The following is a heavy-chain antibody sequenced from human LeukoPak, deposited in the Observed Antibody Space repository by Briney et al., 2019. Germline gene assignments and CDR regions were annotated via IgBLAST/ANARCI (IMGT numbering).Heavy chain of an antibody. CDR3: AKDVSNFIGASDA. Sequence: GGSLRLSCAASGFAFSSDAMTWVRQTPGKGLGWVSTIDISGDRTNYADSVKGRFTISRDNSKNTLYLQVNSLRVEDTAIYYCAKDVSNFIGASDAWGQGTMVTVSS. D-gene: IGHD2-8*01. CDR1: GFAFSSDA. J-gene: IGHJ3*01. V-gene: IGHV3-23*01. CDR2: IDISGDRT.